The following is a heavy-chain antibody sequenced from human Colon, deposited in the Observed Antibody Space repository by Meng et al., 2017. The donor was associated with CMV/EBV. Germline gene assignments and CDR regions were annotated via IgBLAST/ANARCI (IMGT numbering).Heavy chain of an antibody. D-gene: IGHD5-12*01. J-gene: IGHJ6*02. CDR1: GFTFSRCG. Sequence: GGSLRLSCAASGFTFSRCGMHWVRQAPGKGLEWVSPIWYDGTNKYYADSVKGRFTISRDNSKNTLYLQLNNLRAEDTAVYYCAKTSGHDYRGMDVWGQGTTVTVSS. CDR2: IWYDGTNK. V-gene: IGHV3-33*06. CDR3: AKTSGHDYRGMDV.